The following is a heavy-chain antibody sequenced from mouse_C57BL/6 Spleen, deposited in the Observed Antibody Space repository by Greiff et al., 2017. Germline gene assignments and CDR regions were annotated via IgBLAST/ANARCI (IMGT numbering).Heavy chain of an antibody. CDR2: INPSTGGT. CDR1: GYSFTGYY. CDR3: ARDKGFAY. Sequence: VQLQQSGPELAKPGASVKISCKASGYSFTGYYMNWVKQSPEKSLEWIGEINPSTGGTTYNQKFKAKATLTVDKSSSTAYMQLKSLTSEDSAVYYCARDKGFAYWGQGTLVTVSA. J-gene: IGHJ3*01. V-gene: IGHV1-42*01.